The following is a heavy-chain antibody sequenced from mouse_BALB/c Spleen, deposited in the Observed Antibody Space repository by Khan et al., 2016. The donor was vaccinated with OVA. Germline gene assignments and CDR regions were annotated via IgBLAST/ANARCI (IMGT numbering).Heavy chain of an antibody. CDR2: IWSDGRT. Sequence: HVQLKESGPDLVAPSQSLSITSPVSGFSLTNYAIHWVRQPPGKGLEWLVVIWSDGRTTYNSALKSRLSISQDNSKSQVFLKINRFQTDDTAKYYSFRHACPLTMDSWGQGTSVTVSS. V-gene: IGHV2-6-2*01. J-gene: IGHJ4*01. CDR1: GFSLTNYA. CDR3: FRHACPLTMDS.